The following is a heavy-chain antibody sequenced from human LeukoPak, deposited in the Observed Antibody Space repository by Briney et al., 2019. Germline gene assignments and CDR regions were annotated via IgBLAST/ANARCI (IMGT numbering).Heavy chain of an antibody. CDR1: GLTFSNAL. D-gene: IGHD4-11*01. CDR3: TTEGPTVTTEFDY. Sequence: GGSLRLSCAASGLTFSNALMSWVRLAPVKGLEWVGRIKSKTDGGTTDYAAPVKGRFTISRDDSKNTLYLQMNSLKTEDTAVYYCTTEGPTVTTEFDYWGQGTLVTVSS. J-gene: IGHJ4*02. V-gene: IGHV3-15*01. CDR2: IKSKTDGGTT.